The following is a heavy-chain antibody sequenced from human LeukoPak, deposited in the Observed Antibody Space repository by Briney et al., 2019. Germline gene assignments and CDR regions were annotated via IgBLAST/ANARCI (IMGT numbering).Heavy chain of an antibody. Sequence: SVKVSCKASGYTFTSYGISWVRQAPGQGLEWMGGIIPIFGTANYAQKFQGRVTITADESTSTAYMELSSLRSEDTAVYYCATQSSIAARLWFDPWGQGTLVTVSS. CDR3: ATQSSIAARLWFDP. V-gene: IGHV1-69*13. D-gene: IGHD6-6*01. CDR1: GYTFTSYG. CDR2: IIPIFGTA. J-gene: IGHJ5*02.